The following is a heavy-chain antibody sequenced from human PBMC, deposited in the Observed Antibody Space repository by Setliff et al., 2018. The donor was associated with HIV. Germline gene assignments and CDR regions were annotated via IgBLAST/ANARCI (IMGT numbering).Heavy chain of an antibody. Sequence: SETLFLTCTVSGGSVSNCYWTWIRQAPGKGLEWIGYIFTSGSTTYNPSLKSRVTISVDTSKNQFSLKLTSVTAADTAVYYCASASRMTATGYPWGQGTLVTVSS. J-gene: IGHJ5*02. D-gene: IGHD6-13*01. CDR2: IFTSGST. V-gene: IGHV4-4*09. CDR3: ASASRMTATGYP. CDR1: GGSVSNCY.